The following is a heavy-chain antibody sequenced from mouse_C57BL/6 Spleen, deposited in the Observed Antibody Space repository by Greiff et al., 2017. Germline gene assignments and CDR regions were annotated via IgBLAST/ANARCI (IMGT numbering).Heavy chain of an antibody. D-gene: IGHD1-1*01. V-gene: IGHV14-4*01. CDR1: GFNIKDDY. CDR3: TTGLYYGSSSFAY. J-gene: IGHJ3*01. CDR2: IDPENGDT. Sequence: VQLKQSGAELVRPGASVKLSCTASGFNIKDDYMHWVKQRPEQGLEWIGWIDPENGDTEYASKFQGKATITADTSSNTAYLQLSSLTSEDTAVYYCTTGLYYGSSSFAYWGQGTLVTVSA.